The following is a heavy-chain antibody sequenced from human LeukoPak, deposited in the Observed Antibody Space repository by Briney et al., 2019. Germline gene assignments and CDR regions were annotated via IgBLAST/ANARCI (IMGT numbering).Heavy chain of an antibody. J-gene: IGHJ4*02. V-gene: IGHV3-48*02. CDR3: VRHHYYSFDY. Sequence: GGSLRLSCAASGFTFSSYSMNWVRQAPGKGLEWISYISSSSSAIYYADSVKGRSTISRDNAKNSLYLQMNSLRDEDTAVYYCVRHHYYSFDYWGQGTLVTVSS. D-gene: IGHD2/OR15-2a*01. CDR2: ISSSSSAI. CDR1: GFTFSSYS.